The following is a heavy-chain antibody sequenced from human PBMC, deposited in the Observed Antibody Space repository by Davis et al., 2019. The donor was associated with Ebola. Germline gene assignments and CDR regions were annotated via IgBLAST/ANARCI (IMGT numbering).Heavy chain of an antibody. CDR2: INSDGSST. D-gene: IGHD5-12*01. CDR1: GFTFSSYW. Sequence: GESLKISCAASGFTFSSYWMHWVRQAPGKGLVWVSRINSDGSSTSYADSVKGRFTISRDNSKNTLYLQMNSLRDEDTAVYYCAKYSGYVNGPIDYWGQGTLVTVSS. V-gene: IGHV3-74*01. CDR3: AKYSGYVNGPIDY. J-gene: IGHJ4*02.